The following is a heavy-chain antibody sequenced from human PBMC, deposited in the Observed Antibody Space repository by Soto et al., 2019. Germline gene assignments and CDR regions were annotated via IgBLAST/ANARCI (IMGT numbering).Heavy chain of an antibody. V-gene: IGHV4-61*08. D-gene: IGHD2-15*01. J-gene: IGHJ4*02. CDR1: GVSIDSGGYS. Sequence: PSETLSLTCTVSGVSIDSGGYSWSWIRQPPGKGLEWIRYVYYSGTTNYNPFLNSVVTLSLDKSKNLFSLMMNFVTAADTVVYYCRRVVIVPPNYFDTWGQGTLVTVSS. CDR2: VYYSGTT. CDR3: RRVVIVPPNYFDT.